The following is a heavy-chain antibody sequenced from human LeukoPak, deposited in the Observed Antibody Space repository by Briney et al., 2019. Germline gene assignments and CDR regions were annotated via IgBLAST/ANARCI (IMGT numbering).Heavy chain of an antibody. V-gene: IGHV3-23*01. CDR3: AKAQYYYDSSGFFDY. J-gene: IGHJ4*02. CDR1: GFTFSSYA. D-gene: IGHD3-22*01. CDR2: ISGSGGST. Sequence: GGSLRLSCAASGFTFSSYAMSWVRQAPGKGLEWVPAISGSGGSTYYADSVKGRFTISRDNSKNTLYLQMNSLRAEDTAVYYCAKAQYYYDSSGFFDYWGQGTLVTVSS.